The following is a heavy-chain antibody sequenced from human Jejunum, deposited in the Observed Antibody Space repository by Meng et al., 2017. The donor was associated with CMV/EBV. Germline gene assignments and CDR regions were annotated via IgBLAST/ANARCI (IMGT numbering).Heavy chain of an antibody. V-gene: IGHV3-53*01. CDR3: AREGTGYCSSSSCPEGLGVFDI. CDR1: TS. D-gene: IGHD2-15*01. CDR2: LYSGGTT. Sequence: TSMSWVRQAPGKGLRWVSVLYSGGTTYYADSVKGRFTISRDNSKNTLYLQMNSLRAEDTAVYYCAREGTGYCSSSSCPEGLGVFDIWGQGTMVTVSS. J-gene: IGHJ3*02.